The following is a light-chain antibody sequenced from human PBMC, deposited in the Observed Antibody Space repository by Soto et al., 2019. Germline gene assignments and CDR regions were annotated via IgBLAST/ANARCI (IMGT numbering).Light chain of an antibody. CDR3: KSYTGINNWV. J-gene: IGLJ3*02. CDR1: ISDVGGYNY. CDR2: EVN. Sequence: QSALTQPPSASGSPGQSVTISFTVTISDVGGYNYVSWYQQHPGKAPKVMIYEVNKRPSGVPDRFSGSKSGNTASLTVSGLQAEDEADYYCKSYTGINNWVFGGGTKLTVL. V-gene: IGLV2-8*01.